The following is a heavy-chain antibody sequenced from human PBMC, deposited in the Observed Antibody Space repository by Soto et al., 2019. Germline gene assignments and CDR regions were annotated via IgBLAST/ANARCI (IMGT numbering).Heavy chain of an antibody. CDR3: ARSAMNYYDSSGYYYWFDP. D-gene: IGHD3-22*01. CDR1: GGTFSSYA. J-gene: IGHJ5*02. Sequence: SVQGSCKASGGTFSSYAIIWVRQAPGQGLEWMGGIIPIFGTANYAQKFQGRVTITADESMSTAYMELSSLRSEDTAVYYCARSAMNYYDSSGYYYWFDPRGQGTLVTVSS. CDR2: IIPIFGTA. V-gene: IGHV1-69*13.